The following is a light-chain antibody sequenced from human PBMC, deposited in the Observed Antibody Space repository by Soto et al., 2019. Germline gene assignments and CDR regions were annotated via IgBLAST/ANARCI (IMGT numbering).Light chain of an antibody. J-gene: IGKJ4*01. CDR3: MQALQTPLT. Sequence: DIVMTQSPLSLPVTPGEPASISCRSSQSLLHSNGYNYLDWYLQKPGQSPQLLIYLGSNLASGVPDRISRSGSGTDFTLKISRVEAEDVGVYYCMQALQTPLTFGGGTKVEIK. CDR1: QSLLHSNGYNY. CDR2: LGS. V-gene: IGKV2-28*01.